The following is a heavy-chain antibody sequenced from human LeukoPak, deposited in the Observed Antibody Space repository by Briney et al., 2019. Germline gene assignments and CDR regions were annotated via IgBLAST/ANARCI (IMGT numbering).Heavy chain of an antibody. D-gene: IGHD3-3*01. Sequence: ASVKVSCKASGYTFTSYDINWVRQATGQGLEWMGIINPSGGSTSYAQKFQGRVTMTRDTSTSTVYMELSSLRSEDTAVYYCARDRPLESYDYWGQGTLVTVSS. CDR3: ARDRPLESYDY. CDR1: GYTFTSYD. J-gene: IGHJ4*02. CDR2: INPSGGST. V-gene: IGHV1-46*01.